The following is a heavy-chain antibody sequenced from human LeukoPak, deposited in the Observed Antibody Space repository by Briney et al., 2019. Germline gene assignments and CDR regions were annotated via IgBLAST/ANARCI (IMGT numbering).Heavy chain of an antibody. Sequence: AGRSLRLSCAASGFTFSSYGMHWVRQAPGKGLEWVAVIWYDGSNKYYADSVEGRFTISRDNSKNTLYLQMNSLRAEDTAVYYCAKDRVYYYDSSGYLFDYWGQGTLVTVSS. V-gene: IGHV3-33*06. CDR1: GFTFSSYG. CDR2: IWYDGSNK. J-gene: IGHJ4*02. CDR3: AKDRVYYYDSSGYLFDY. D-gene: IGHD3-22*01.